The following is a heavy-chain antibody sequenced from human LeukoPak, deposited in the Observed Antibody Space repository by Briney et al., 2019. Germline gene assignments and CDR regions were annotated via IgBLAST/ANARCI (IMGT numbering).Heavy chain of an antibody. CDR3: ARVGYYDSSGYQDAFDI. CDR2: IYYSGST. J-gene: IGHJ3*02. CDR1: GGSISSYY. D-gene: IGHD3-22*01. Sequence: SETLSLTCTVSGGSISSYYWSWIRQPPGKGLEWIGYIYYSGSTNYNPSLKSRVTISVDTSKNQFSLKLNSVTAADTAVYYCARVGYYDSSGYQDAFDIWGQGTMVTVSS. V-gene: IGHV4-59*01.